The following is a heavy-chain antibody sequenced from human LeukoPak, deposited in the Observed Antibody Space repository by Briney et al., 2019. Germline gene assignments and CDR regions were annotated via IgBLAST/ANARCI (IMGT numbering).Heavy chain of an antibody. D-gene: IGHD3-22*01. CDR1: GGTFSSYA. CDR3: ARGYDSSGYFSD. CDR2: IIPIFGTA. Sequence: ASVKVSCKASGGTFSSYAISWVRQAPGQGLEWMGGIIPIFGTANYAQKFQGRVTITADESTSTAYMELSSLRSEDTAVYYCARGYDSSGYFSDWGQGTLVTVSS. J-gene: IGHJ4*02. V-gene: IGHV1-69*13.